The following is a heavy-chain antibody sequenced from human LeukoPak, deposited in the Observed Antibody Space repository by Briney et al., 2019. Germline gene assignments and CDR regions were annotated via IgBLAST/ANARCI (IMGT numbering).Heavy chain of an antibody. V-gene: IGHV4-34*01. CDR3: ARGRLARNWFDP. CDR1: GGPFTGYY. Sequence: SETLSLTCAVSGGPFTGYYWTWIRQPPGKGLEWIGEINHGESTTYNPSLKSRVTMSIDTSKNQLSLNLISVTAADTAVYYCARGRLARNWFDPWGQGTLVTVSS. CDR2: INHGEST. J-gene: IGHJ5*02.